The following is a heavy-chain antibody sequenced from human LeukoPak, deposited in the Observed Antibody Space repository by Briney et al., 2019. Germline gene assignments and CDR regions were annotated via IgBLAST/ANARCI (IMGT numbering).Heavy chain of an antibody. V-gene: IGHV3-21*01. Sequence: GGSLRLSCAASGFTFSSYSMNWVRQAPGKGLEWVSSISSSSSYIYYADSVKGRFTISRDNAKNSLYLKMNSLRAEDTAVYYCAALRVTTPFDYWGQGTLVTVSS. CDR3: AALRVTTPFDY. CDR2: ISSSSSYI. D-gene: IGHD4-17*01. J-gene: IGHJ4*02. CDR1: GFTFSSYS.